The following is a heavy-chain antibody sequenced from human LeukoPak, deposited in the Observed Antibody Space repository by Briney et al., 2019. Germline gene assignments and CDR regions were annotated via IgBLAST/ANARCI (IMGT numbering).Heavy chain of an antibody. V-gene: IGHV3-74*01. CDR2: ITNDGSST. CDR3: AEDHYWSIDY. Sequence: PGGSLRLSCAASGLTFSSHWMHWVRQAPGKGLVWVSRITNDGSSTTYADSVKGRFTISRDIAKNTLYLQMNSLRAEDTGVYYCAEDHYWSIDYWGRGTLVTVSS. D-gene: IGHD3-3*01. J-gene: IGHJ4*02. CDR1: GLTFSSHW.